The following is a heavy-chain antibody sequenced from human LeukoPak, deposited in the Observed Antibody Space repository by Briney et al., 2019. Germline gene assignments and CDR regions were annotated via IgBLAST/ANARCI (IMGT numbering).Heavy chain of an antibody. Sequence: GGSLRLSCAASDFTFRHAWMTWVRQAPGEGLEWVGRIKDKIDGGTTDHTAPVKGRFTISRDDSRNTVYLEMNSLKAEDTGVYYCTTVRYCSNQRCPRRHDYMDVWGKGTTVTVSS. CDR3: TTVRYCSNQRCPRRHDYMDV. CDR1: DFTFRHAW. CDR2: IKDKIDGGTT. J-gene: IGHJ6*03. D-gene: IGHD2-15*01. V-gene: IGHV3-15*01.